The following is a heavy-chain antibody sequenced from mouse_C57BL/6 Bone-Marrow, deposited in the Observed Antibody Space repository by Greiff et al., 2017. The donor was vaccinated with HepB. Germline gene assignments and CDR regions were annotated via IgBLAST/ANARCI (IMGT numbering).Heavy chain of an antibody. CDR1: GYTFTSYW. V-gene: IGHV1-59*01. Sequence: VQLQQPGAELVRPGTSVKLSCKASGYTFTSYWMHWVKQRPGQGLEWIGVIDPSDSYTNYNQKFKGKATLTVDTSSSTAYMQLSSLTSEDSAVYYCARWALDYWGQGTSVTVSS. J-gene: IGHJ4*01. CDR3: ARWALDY. CDR2: IDPSDSYT.